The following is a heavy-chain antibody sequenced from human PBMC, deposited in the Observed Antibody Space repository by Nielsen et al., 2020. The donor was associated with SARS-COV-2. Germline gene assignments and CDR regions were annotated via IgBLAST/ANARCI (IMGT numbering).Heavy chain of an antibody. CDR2: IDTNTGNP. J-gene: IGHJ4*02. Sequence: ASVKVSCKTSGYTFHKFALNWVRQAPGQGLEWMGWIDTNTGNPTYAQGFTGRFVFSSDTSVSTAYLQISGLKAEDTAVYYCARDIAVTGSPLHYFDYWGQGTLVAVSS. CDR3: ARDIAVTGSPLHYFDY. V-gene: IGHV7-4-1*02. CDR1: GYTFHKFA. D-gene: IGHD6-19*01.